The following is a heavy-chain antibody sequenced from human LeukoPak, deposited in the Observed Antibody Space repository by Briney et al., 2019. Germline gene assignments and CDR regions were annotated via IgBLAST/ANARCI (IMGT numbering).Heavy chain of an antibody. CDR2: IHPSGGST. Sequence: GASVKVSCKASGYTFISYYIHWVRQAPGQGLEWMGIIHPSGGSTNYAQKFQGRVTMTRDTSTSTVYMELSSLRSEGTAVYYCARAKRNYCSSTSCYLDYWGQGTLVTVSS. V-gene: IGHV1-46*01. D-gene: IGHD2-2*01. J-gene: IGHJ4*02. CDR1: GYTFISYY. CDR3: ARAKRNYCSSTSCYLDY.